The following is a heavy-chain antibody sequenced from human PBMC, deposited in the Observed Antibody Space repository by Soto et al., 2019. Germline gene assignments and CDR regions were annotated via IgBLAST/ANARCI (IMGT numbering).Heavy chain of an antibody. CDR3: ARDPYDSSGYYSGFDY. Sequence: QVQLVESGGGVVQPGRSLRLSCAASGFIFSSYGMHWVRQAPGKGLEWVAVIWYDGSNKYYADSVKGRFTISRDNSKNTLYLQMNSLRAEDTAVYYCARDPYDSSGYYSGFDYWGQGTLVTVSS. CDR2: IWYDGSNK. CDR1: GFIFSSYG. V-gene: IGHV3-33*01. J-gene: IGHJ4*02. D-gene: IGHD3-22*01.